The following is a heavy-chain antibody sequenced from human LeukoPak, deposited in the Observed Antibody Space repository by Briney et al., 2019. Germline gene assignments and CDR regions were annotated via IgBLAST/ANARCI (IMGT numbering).Heavy chain of an antibody. CDR1: GFTFLSYS. Sequence: GGSLSLSCAASGFTFLSYSMNWVRPAPGKGLEWVSSISSSSSYIYYTHTVKGRFTISRDNAKNSLYLQMSSLRTEDTAVYYCARDHTIFGLVRGYYYYYMDVWGKGTTVTVSS. J-gene: IGHJ6*03. CDR2: ISSSSSYI. CDR3: ARDHTIFGLVRGYYYYYMDV. D-gene: IGHD3-3*01. V-gene: IGHV3-21*03.